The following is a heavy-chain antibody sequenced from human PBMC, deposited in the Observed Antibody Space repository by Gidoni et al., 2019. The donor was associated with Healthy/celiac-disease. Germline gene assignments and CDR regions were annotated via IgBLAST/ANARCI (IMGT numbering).Heavy chain of an antibody. D-gene: IGHD6-19*01. CDR2: IYYSGST. CDR1: GGSTSSSSYY. J-gene: IGHJ3*02. V-gene: IGHV4-39*01. Sequence: QLQLQESGPGLVKPSETLSLTCTVSGGSTSSSSYYWGWIRQPPGKGLEWIGSIYYSGSTYYNPSLKSRVTISVDTSKNQFSLKLSSVTAADTAVYYCARQTGPGAVAGPNDAFDIWGQGTMVTVSS. CDR3: ARQTGPGAVAGPNDAFDI.